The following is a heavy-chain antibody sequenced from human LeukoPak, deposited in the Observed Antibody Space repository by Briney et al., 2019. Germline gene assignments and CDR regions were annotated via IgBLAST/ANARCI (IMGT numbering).Heavy chain of an antibody. CDR3: ARGIVVVTAISPLSEYFQH. CDR1: GYIFTSYG. Sequence: GASVKVSCKASGYIFTSYGISWVRQAPGQGLEWMGWISVYNGNTNYAQKLQGRVAMTTDTSTSTAYMELRSLRSDDTAVYYCARGIVVVTAISPLSEYFQHWGQGTLVTVSS. J-gene: IGHJ1*01. V-gene: IGHV1-18*01. CDR2: ISVYNGNT. D-gene: IGHD2-21*02.